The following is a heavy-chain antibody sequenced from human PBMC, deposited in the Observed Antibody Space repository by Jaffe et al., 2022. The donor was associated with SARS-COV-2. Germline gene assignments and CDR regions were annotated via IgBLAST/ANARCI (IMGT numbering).Heavy chain of an antibody. CDR3: ARDWAGTTVLKHYGVDV. CDR1: GGSISSDSYY. V-gene: IGHV4-31*03. CDR2: ISYSENT. J-gene: IGHJ6*02. D-gene: IGHD1-7*01. Sequence: QVQLQESGPGLVKPSQTLSLTCTVSGGSISSDSYYWGWIRQHPGKGLEWIGYISYSENTYYNPSLKSRVTISLDTSKNQFSLKLNSVTAADTAVYYCARDWAGTTVLKHYGVDVWGQGTTVTVSS.